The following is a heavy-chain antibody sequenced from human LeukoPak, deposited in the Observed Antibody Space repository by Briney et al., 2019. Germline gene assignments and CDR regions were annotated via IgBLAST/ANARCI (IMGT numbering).Heavy chain of an antibody. CDR3: AKRLRDGYNSPIDY. J-gene: IGHJ4*02. Sequence: GGSLRLSCAASGFTFDDYGMSWVRQAPGKGLEWVSSISDSGGYTFYADSVNGRFTISRDISKNTVYLQMNSLRAEDTALYYCAKRLRDGYNSPIDYWGQGALVTVSS. V-gene: IGHV3-23*01. CDR2: ISDSGGYT. CDR1: GFTFDDYG. D-gene: IGHD5-24*01.